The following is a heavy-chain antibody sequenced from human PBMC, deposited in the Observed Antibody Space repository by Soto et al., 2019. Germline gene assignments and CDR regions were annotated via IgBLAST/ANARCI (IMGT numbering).Heavy chain of an antibody. CDR3: ARENKDVNKSTSISSGFHGMDV. D-gene: IGHD2-2*01. CDR1: GFTFRSHS. J-gene: IGHJ6*02. Sequence: GSLRLSCEGSGFTFRSHSMDWVRQAPGRGLEWVASISTSSSFIYYGDSVRGRFIISRDNAKNSLDIQMDSLRVEDTAVYYCARENKDVNKSTSISSGFHGMDVWGQGITVTVSS. CDR2: ISTSSSFI. V-gene: IGHV3-21*01.